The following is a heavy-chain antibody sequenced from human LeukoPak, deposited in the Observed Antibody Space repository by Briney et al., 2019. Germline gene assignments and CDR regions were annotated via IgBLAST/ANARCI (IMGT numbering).Heavy chain of an antibody. D-gene: IGHD2-2*01. V-gene: IGHV3-23*01. J-gene: IGHJ4*02. Sequence: PGGSLRLSCAASGFTFGSYAMSWVRQAPGKGLEWVSGISGSGGSIYYADSVKGRFTISRDNSKNTLYLQMNSLRAEDTALYYCANQSRPQEGGCSSPSCYSDYWGQGALVTVSS. CDR3: ANQSRPQEGGCSSPSCYSDY. CDR2: ISGSGGSI. CDR1: GFTFGSYA.